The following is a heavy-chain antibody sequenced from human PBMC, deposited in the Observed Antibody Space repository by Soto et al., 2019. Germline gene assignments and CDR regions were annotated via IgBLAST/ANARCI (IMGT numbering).Heavy chain of an antibody. CDR3: ARDGCSSTSCLFDY. J-gene: IGHJ4*02. CDR2: ISAYNGNT. Sequence: GASVKVSCKASGYTFTSYGVSWVRQAPGQGLEWMGWISAYNGNTNYAQKLQGRVTMTTDTSTSTAYMELRSLRSDDTAVYYCARDGCSSTSCLFDYWGQGTLVTVSS. V-gene: IGHV1-18*01. D-gene: IGHD2-2*01. CDR1: GYTFTSYG.